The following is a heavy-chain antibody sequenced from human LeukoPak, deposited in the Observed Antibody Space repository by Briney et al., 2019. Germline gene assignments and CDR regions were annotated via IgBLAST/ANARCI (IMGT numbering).Heavy chain of an antibody. J-gene: IGHJ4*02. CDR1: GYTFTNYG. V-gene: IGHV1-18*01. Sequence: ASVKVSCKASGYTFTNYGISWVRQALGQGLEWMGWISTYNGNTNYAQKLQGRVTMTTDTSTSTAYMELRSLRSDDTAVYYCARVFRSGDCDYWGQGTLVTVSS. D-gene: IGHD2-21*01. CDR2: ISTYNGNT. CDR3: ARVFRSGDCDY.